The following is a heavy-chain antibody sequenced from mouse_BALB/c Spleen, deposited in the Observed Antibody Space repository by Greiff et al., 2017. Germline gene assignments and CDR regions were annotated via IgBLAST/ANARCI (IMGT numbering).Heavy chain of an antibody. V-gene: IGHV1-4*02. CDR2: INPSSGYT. CDR3: AGKARATWDDY. Sequence: AAELARPGASVKMSCKASGYTFTSFPMHWVKQRPGQGLEWIGYINPSSGYTEYNQKFKDKTTLTADKSSSTAYMQLSSLTSEDSAVYYCAGKARATWDDYWGQGTTLTVSS. CDR1: GYTFTSFP. D-gene: IGHD3-1*01. J-gene: IGHJ2*01.